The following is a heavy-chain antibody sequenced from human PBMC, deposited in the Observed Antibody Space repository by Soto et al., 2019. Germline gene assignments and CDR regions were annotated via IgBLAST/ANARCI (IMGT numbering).Heavy chain of an antibody. V-gene: IGHV4-34*01. CDR2: ITHSGST. D-gene: IGHD2-8*01. Sequence: QVQLQQWGAGLLKPSETLSLTCAVYGGSFSGYYWSWIRQPPGKGLEWIGEITHSGSTNYNSSLKSRVTISVDTSKRQFSLKLSSVTAADTAVYYCARDVMANNRYHWYFDLWGRGTLVTVSS. J-gene: IGHJ2*01. CDR1: GGSFSGYY. CDR3: ARDVMANNRYHWYFDL.